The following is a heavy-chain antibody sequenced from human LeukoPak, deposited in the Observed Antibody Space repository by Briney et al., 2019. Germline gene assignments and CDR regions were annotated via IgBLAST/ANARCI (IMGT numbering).Heavy chain of an antibody. D-gene: IGHD6-6*01. CDR1: GFTVSSNY. J-gene: IGHJ5*02. Sequence: PGGSLRLSCAASGFTVSSNYMSWVRQAPGKGLEWGSVIYSGGSTYYADPVKGRFTISRDNSKNTLYLQMKSLRAEDTAVYYCAGDHSSSTFDPWGRGTLVTVSS. V-gene: IGHV3-53*01. CDR3: AGDHSSSTFDP. CDR2: IYSGGST.